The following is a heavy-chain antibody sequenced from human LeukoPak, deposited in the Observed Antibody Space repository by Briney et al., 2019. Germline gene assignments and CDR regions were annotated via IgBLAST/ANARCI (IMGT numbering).Heavy chain of an antibody. CDR1: GFTFHDYA. D-gene: IGHD4-17*01. CDR3: AKGGYGDYDY. CDR2: ISGDGGST. J-gene: IGHJ4*02. Sequence: PGGSLRLSCAASGFTFHDYAMHWVRQAPGKALEWVSLISGDGGSTYYADSVKGRFTISRDNSRNSLYLQMSGLRTEDTALYYCAKGGYGDYDYWGQGTLVTVSS. V-gene: IGHV3-43*02.